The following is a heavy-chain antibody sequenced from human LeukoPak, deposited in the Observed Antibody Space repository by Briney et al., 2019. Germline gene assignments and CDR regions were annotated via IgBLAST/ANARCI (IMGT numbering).Heavy chain of an antibody. Sequence: GGSLRLSCAASGFTFSSYAMGWVRQAPGKGLEWVSAISGSGGSTYYADSVKGRFTISRDNSKNTLYLQMNSLRAEDTAVYYCAKTPLPTDYDFWSGYYNYFDYWGQGTLVTVSS. D-gene: IGHD3-3*01. J-gene: IGHJ4*02. CDR1: GFTFSSYA. CDR2: ISGSGGST. V-gene: IGHV3-23*01. CDR3: AKTPLPTDYDFWSGYYNYFDY.